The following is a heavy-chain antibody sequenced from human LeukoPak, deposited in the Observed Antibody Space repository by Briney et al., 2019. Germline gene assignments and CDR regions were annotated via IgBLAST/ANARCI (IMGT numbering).Heavy chain of an antibody. CDR3: ARVGGYAFDP. V-gene: IGHV4-61*02. D-gene: IGHD3-22*01. J-gene: IGHJ5*02. Sequence: SETLSLTCTVSGGSISSGSYYWSWIRQPAGKGLEWIGRIYTSGSTNYSPSLKSRVTISVDTSKNQFSLKLSSVTAADTAVYYCARVGGYAFDPWGQGTLVTVSS. CDR2: IYTSGST. CDR1: GGSISSGSYY.